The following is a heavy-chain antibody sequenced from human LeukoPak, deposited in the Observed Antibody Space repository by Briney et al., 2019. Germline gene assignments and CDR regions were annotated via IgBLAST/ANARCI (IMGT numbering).Heavy chain of an antibody. CDR2: ISGSGGST. Sequence: PGGSLRLSCAASGFTFSSYAMSWVRQAPGKGLEWVSAISGSGGSTYYADSVKGRFTISRENSKNTLYLQMNSLRAEDTAVYYCAKGGGYVTYYYMDVWGKGTTVTVSS. D-gene: IGHD5-12*01. CDR3: AKGGGYVTYYYMDV. J-gene: IGHJ6*03. CDR1: GFTFSSYA. V-gene: IGHV3-23*01.